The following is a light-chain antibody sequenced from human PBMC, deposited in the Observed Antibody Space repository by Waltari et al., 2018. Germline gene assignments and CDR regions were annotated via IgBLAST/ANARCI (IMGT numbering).Light chain of an antibody. V-gene: IGKV1-39*01. Sequence: DIQMTQSPSSLSASVGDSITITCRASQSISSSSTWYQQKSGAAPKLLISAASGLQSGVPSRFSGSAAGTDFTLSISSLHPEDFATYYCQQSYSPPPAFGQGTKVEIK. CDR1: QSISSS. J-gene: IGKJ1*01. CDR2: AAS. CDR3: QQSYSPPPA.